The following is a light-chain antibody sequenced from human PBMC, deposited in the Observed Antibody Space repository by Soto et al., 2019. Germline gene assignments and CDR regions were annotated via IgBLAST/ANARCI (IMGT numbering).Light chain of an antibody. Sequence: IQFPSTLCASVVSRDRNSGGASQSISSWLAWYQQKPGKAPKLLIYDASSLQSGDPSKFSGSGSGTEFTLTISSLQPDDFATYDSQQYNSYSPWTFGQGTKVDIK. CDR1: QSISSW. V-gene: IGKV1-5*01. CDR3: QQYNSYSPWT. J-gene: IGKJ1*01. CDR2: DAS.